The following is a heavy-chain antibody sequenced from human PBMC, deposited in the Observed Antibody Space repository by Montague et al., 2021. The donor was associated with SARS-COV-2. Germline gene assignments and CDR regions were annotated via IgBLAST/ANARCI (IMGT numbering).Heavy chain of an antibody. D-gene: IGHD2-15*01. CDR1: GFTFDDYA. J-gene: IGHJ4*02. V-gene: IGHV3-9*01. Sequence: SLRLSCAASGFTFDDYAMHWVRQAPGKGLEWVSGISWNSGSTGYADSVKGRFTISRDNAKNSLYLQMNSLRAEDTALYYCAKEVGESPSFDYRGQGTVATVSS. CDR2: ISWNSGST. CDR3: AKEVGESPSFDY.